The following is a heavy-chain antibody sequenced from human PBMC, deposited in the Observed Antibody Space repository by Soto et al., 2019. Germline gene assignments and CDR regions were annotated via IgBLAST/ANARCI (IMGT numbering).Heavy chain of an antibody. D-gene: IGHD6-13*01. CDR2: ISPIGSTQ. CDR1: GFTFSDYY. Sequence: QVQLVESGGGLVKPGGSLRLSCIRSGFTFSDYYMTWIRQAPGKGLDWISYISPIGSTQNYAASAKGRFTISRDNVKNSLYLQMIALRAEDTAMYYCARGGTRGSSSWPGGMDVWCRGTTVTVSS. CDR3: ARGGTRGSSSWPGGMDV. J-gene: IGHJ6*02. V-gene: IGHV3-11*01.